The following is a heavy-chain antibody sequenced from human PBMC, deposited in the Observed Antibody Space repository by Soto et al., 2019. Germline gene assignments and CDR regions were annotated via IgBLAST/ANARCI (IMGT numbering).Heavy chain of an antibody. CDR3: ARSFTYYDFWSGYNPGVWFDP. D-gene: IGHD3-3*01. V-gene: IGHV1-46*03. J-gene: IGHJ5*02. Sequence: ASVKVSCKASGYTFTSYYMHWVRQAPGQGLEWMGIINPSGGSTSYAQKFQGRVTMTRDTSTSTVYMELSSLRSEDTAVYYCARSFTYYDFWSGYNPGVWFDPWGQGTLVTVSS. CDR2: INPSGGST. CDR1: GYTFTSYY.